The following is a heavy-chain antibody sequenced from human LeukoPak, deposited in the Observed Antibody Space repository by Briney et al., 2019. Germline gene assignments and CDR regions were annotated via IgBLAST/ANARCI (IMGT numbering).Heavy chain of an antibody. V-gene: IGHV4-39*07. CDR3: ARGRAVVAGGGDFDY. CDR1: GGSISSSSYY. J-gene: IGHJ4*02. Sequence: PSETLSLTCTVSGGSISSSSYYWGWIRQPPGKGLEWIGSIYYSGSTYYNPSLKSRVTISVDTSKNQFSLKLSSVTAADTAVYYCARGRAVVAGGGDFDYWGQGTLVTVSS. CDR2: IYYSGST. D-gene: IGHD3-10*01.